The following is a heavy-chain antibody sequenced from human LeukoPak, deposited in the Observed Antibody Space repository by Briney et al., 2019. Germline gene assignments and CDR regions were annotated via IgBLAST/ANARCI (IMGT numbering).Heavy chain of an antibody. CDR2: ISRSSSNI. D-gene: IGHD3-10*01. V-gene: IGHV3-48*03. J-gene: IGHJ6*03. Sequence: GGSLRLSCAASGFIFSSYEMSWVRQAPGKGLEWVSYISRSSSNIYYADSVKGRFTISRDNAKNSLYLQMNSLRAEDTAVYYCAREGITMVRGVNYYYMDVWGKGTTVTVSS. CDR3: AREGITMVRGVNYYYMDV. CDR1: GFIFSSYE.